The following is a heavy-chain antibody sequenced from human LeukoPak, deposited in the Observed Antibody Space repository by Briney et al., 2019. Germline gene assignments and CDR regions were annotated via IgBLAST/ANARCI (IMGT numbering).Heavy chain of an antibody. Sequence: SETLSLTCTVSGGSISSYYWSWIRQPAGKGLEWIGRIYTSGSTNYNPSLKSRVTMSVDTSKNQFSLKLSSVTAADTAVYYCARDREGGTAMVSPWWFDPWGQGTLVTVSS. CDR3: ARDREGGTAMVSPWWFDP. V-gene: IGHV4-4*07. J-gene: IGHJ5*02. CDR2: IYTSGST. D-gene: IGHD5-18*01. CDR1: GGSISSYY.